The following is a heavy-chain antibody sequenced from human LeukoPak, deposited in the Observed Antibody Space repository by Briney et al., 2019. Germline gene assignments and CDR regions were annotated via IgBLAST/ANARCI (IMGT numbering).Heavy chain of an antibody. Sequence: VGSLRLSCAASGFTFSSYWMNWVRQAPGKGLEWAANIKRDGNVKNYVDSVKGRFSISRDNAKNSLYLQMDSLRAEDTAVYYCAKEGAYPIITYDSWGQGALVTVSS. D-gene: IGHD3-10*01. J-gene: IGHJ5*01. CDR2: IKRDGNVK. V-gene: IGHV3-7*01. CDR3: AKEGAYPIITYDS. CDR1: GFTFSSYW.